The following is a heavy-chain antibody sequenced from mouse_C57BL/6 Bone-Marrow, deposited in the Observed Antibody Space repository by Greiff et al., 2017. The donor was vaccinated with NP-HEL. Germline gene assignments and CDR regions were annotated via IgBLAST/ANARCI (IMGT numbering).Heavy chain of an antibody. CDR3: ARWRIYYDYGYAMDY. CDR2: INPSTGGT. D-gene: IGHD2-4*01. CDR1: GYSFTGYY. V-gene: IGHV1-42*01. J-gene: IGHJ4*01. Sequence: VQMKQSGPELVKPGASVKISCKASGYSFTGYYMNWVKQSPEKSLEWIGEINPSTGGTTYNQKFKAKATLTVDKSSSTAYMQLKSLTSEDSAVYYCARWRIYYDYGYAMDYWGQGTSVTVSS.